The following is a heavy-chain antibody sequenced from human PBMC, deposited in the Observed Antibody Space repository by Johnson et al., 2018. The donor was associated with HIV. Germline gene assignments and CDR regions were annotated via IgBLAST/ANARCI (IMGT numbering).Heavy chain of an antibody. CDR2: IYSGGST. CDR1: GFTFSNAW. V-gene: IGHV3-66*01. CDR3: ARDSYDISGQQHDAFDI. D-gene: IGHD3-22*01. J-gene: IGHJ3*02. Sequence: VQLVESGGGLVQPGGSLRLSCAASGFTFSNAWMSWVRQAPGKGLEWVSVIYSGGSTYYADSVKGRFTISRDTSKNTLYLQMNSLRAEDTAVYYCARDSYDISGQQHDAFDIWGQGTMVTVSS.